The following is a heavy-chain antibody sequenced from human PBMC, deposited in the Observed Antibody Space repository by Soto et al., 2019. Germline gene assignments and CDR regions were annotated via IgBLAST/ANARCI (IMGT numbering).Heavy chain of an antibody. CDR2: ILYDGSNK. J-gene: IGHJ6*02. Sequence: GGSLRLSCAASGFTFSNYGMHWVRQTPGKGLEWVALILYDGSNKYYADSVKGRFTISRDNSKDTLYLQVSSLRAEDTAVYYCAKSRDAYNFYFYYGMDVWGQGTTVTVSS. CDR3: AKSRDAYNFYFYYGMDV. CDR1: GFTFSNYG. D-gene: IGHD2-2*01. V-gene: IGHV3-30*18.